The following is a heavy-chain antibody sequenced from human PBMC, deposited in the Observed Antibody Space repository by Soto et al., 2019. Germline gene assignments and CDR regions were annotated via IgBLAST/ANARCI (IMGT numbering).Heavy chain of an antibody. V-gene: IGHV1-18*01. Sequence: QVHLVQSGDEVKKPGASVKVSCKASGYTFTSYGITWVRQAPGQGLEWMGWISAHNGNTDYAQKLQGRVIVTRDTSTSTAYIELRRLRSDDTAVYYCARGRYGDYWGQGALVTVSS. CDR1: GYTFTSYG. J-gene: IGHJ4*02. CDR3: ARGRYGDY. CDR2: ISAHNGNT. D-gene: IGHD1-1*01.